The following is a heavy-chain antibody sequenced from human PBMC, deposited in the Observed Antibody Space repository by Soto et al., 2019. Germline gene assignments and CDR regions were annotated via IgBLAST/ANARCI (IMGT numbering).Heavy chain of an antibody. CDR1: GFTLSNYV. CDR2: IISSSSTI. Sequence: HPGGSLRLSCAASGFTLSNYVMNWVRQAPGKGLEWVSSIISSSSTIYYADSVRGRFTISRDYAKNSLYLLMNSLRDEDTAVYYCVREISVAGGHFDYWGQGTLVTVSS. J-gene: IGHJ4*02. V-gene: IGHV3-48*02. D-gene: IGHD6-19*01. CDR3: VREISVAGGHFDY.